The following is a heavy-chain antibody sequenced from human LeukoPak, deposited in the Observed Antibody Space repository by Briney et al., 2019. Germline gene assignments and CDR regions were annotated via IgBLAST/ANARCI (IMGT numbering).Heavy chain of an antibody. CDR2: IYTSGST. CDR3: ARTNGYPNYYFDY. Sequence: PSQTLPLTCTVSGGSISSGSYYWSWIRQPAGKGLEWIGRIYTSGSTNYNPSLKSRVTISVDTSKNQFSLKLSSVTATDTAVYYCARTNGYPNYYFDYWGQGTLVTVSS. CDR1: GGSISSGSYY. V-gene: IGHV4-61*02. D-gene: IGHD1-1*01. J-gene: IGHJ4*02.